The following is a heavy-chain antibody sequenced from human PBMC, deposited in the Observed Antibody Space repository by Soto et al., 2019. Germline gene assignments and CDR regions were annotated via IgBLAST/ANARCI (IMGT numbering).Heavy chain of an antibody. CDR2: ISYDGITK. V-gene: IGHV3-30*18. CDR3: AKDLRTPGRLHQDSSDHHGLDT. CDR1: G. D-gene: IGHD3-22*01. J-gene: IGHJ1*01. Sequence: GRRCILQDTGKGLEWVAVISYDGITKYYTDSVKGRFTVSRDNSKSTLYLQMNSLRAEDTAVYFCAKDLRTPGRLHQDSSDHHGLDTWGQ.